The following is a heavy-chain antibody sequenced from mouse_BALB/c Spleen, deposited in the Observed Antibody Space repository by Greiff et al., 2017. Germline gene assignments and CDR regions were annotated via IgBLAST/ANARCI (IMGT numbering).Heavy chain of an antibody. CDR2: IDPANGST. CDR1: GFNIKDTY. Sequence: EVQLQQSGAELVKPGASVKLSCTASGFNIKDTYMHWVKQRPEQGLEWIGRIDPANGSTKYDPKFQGKATITADTSSNTAYLQHSSLTSEDTAVCYCARRSWFAYWGQGTLVTVAA. CDR3: ARRSWFAY. V-gene: IGHV14-3*02. J-gene: IGHJ3*01.